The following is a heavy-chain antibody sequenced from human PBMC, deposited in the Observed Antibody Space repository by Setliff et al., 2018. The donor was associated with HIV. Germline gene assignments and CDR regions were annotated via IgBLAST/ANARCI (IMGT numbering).Heavy chain of an antibody. D-gene: IGHD3-22*01. J-gene: IGHJ6*02. Sequence: GGSLRLSCAASGFTFSSYWMSWVRQAPGKGLEWVANIKQDGSEKYYVDSVKGRFTISRDNAKKTLYLQMNSLRAEDTAVYYCARDYHAFRMIVVVDNYYGMDVWGQGTTVT. CDR1: GFTFSSYW. CDR3: ARDYHAFRMIVVVDNYYGMDV. CDR2: IKQDGSEK. V-gene: IGHV3-7*01.